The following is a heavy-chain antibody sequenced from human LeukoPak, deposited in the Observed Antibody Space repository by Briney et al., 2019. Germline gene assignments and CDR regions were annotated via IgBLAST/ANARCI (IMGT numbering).Heavy chain of an antibody. Sequence: SETLSLTCTVSGGSISSSSHYWGWIRQPPGKGLERIGSIYYSGSTYYNPSLKSRVTISVDTSKNQFSLKLSSVTAADTAVYYCASEHYDFWSGYLTPPSDYWGQGTLVTVSS. V-gene: IGHV4-39*01. D-gene: IGHD3-3*01. J-gene: IGHJ4*02. CDR2: IYYSGST. CDR1: GGSISSSSHY. CDR3: ASEHYDFWSGYLTPPSDY.